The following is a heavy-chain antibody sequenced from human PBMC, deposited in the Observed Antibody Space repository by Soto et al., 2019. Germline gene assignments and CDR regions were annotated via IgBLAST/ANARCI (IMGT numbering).Heavy chain of an antibody. CDR3: ARDDGQLERRTGIDY. J-gene: IGHJ4*02. CDR1: GYTFSTYG. V-gene: IGHV1-18*04. D-gene: IGHD1-1*01. Sequence: ASVKVSCKASGYTFSTYGISWVRQAPGQGLEWMGWISANNGNTKYAQKLQGRVTMTTDTSTSTAYMELRSLRSDDTAVYYCARDDGQLERRTGIDYWRQRTVVTVSS. CDR2: ISANNGNT.